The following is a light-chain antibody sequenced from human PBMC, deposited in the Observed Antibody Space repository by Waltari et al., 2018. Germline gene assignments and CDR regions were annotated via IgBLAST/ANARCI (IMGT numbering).Light chain of an antibody. Sequence: DIVMTQSPVSLSVSLGERATIHCTSSQSLLYSPTNAHDLAWYQHKPGQPPKLLIYWTSTRESGVPDRFSGSGSGTDFTLTISGLQAGDVAVYYCQQYLNAPFTFGPGTKVDVK. CDR1: QSLLYSPTNAHD. CDR2: WTS. J-gene: IGKJ3*01. CDR3: QQYLNAPFT. V-gene: IGKV4-1*01.